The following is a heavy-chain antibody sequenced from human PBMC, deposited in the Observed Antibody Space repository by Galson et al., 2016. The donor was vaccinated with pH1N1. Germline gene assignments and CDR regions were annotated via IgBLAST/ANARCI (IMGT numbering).Heavy chain of an antibody. Sequence: ALVKPTQTLTLTCAFSGFSLSASGEAVGWLRRPPGKAPEWLAMIYWDDSERYSQSLKDRLTISKDSTKRHVVLTMTDMDPEDTGTYYCVHSDNIVMEEAAFEIFDIWGQGAAVHVSS. CDR2: IYWDDSE. D-gene: IGHD3-16*01. CDR3: VHSDNIVMEEAAFEIFDI. J-gene: IGHJ3*02. CDR1: GFSLSASGEA. V-gene: IGHV2-5*02.